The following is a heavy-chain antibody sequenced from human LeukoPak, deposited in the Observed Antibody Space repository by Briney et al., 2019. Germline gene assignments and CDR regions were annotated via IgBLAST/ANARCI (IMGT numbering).Heavy chain of an antibody. CDR1: GGSISSSNW. V-gene: IGHV4-4*02. D-gene: IGHD4-17*01. J-gene: IGHJ4*02. CDR2: IYHSGST. Sequence: SETLSLTCAVSGGSISSSNWWSWVRQPPGKGLEWIGEIYHSGSTNYNPSLKSRITISVDKSKNQFSLKLSSVTAADTAVYFCAKGLQYGDHANWGQGTLVTVSS. CDR3: AKGLQYGDHAN.